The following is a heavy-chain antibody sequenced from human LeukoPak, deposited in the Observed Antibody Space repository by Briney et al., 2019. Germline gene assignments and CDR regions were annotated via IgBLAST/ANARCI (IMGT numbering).Heavy chain of an antibody. V-gene: IGHV4-59*12. Sequence: SETLSLTCSFSGGLISSYFWSWIRQPPGKELEWIGYIYVTGMTNYNPSLKSRATISMDTSKNQFSLKLTSVTAADTAVYYCASPHPLYGGGSFLFWGQGLLVTVSS. D-gene: IGHD3-16*01. CDR1: GGLISSYF. CDR3: ASPHPLYGGGSFLF. CDR2: IYVTGMT. J-gene: IGHJ4*02.